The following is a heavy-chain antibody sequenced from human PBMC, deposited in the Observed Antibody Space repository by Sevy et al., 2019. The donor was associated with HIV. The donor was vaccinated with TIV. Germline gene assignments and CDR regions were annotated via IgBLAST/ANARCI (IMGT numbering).Heavy chain of an antibody. CDR3: ARDLGSSWYYYYYMDV. CDR1: GYTFTGYY. CDR2: INPNSGGT. D-gene: IGHD6-13*01. V-gene: IGHV1-2*02. Sequence: ASVKVSCKASGYTFTGYYMHWVRQAPGQGLEWMGWINPNSGGTNYAQKFQGRVTMTRDTSISTAYMELSRLRSDDTAVYYCARDLGSSWYYYYYMDVWGKGTTVTVSS. J-gene: IGHJ6*03.